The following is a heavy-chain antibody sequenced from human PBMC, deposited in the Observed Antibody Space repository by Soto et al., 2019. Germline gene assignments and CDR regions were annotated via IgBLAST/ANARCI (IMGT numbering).Heavy chain of an antibody. CDR1: GGSFSGYF. D-gene: IGHD3-10*01. J-gene: IGHJ4*02. V-gene: IGHV4-34*01. Sequence: SETLSLTCAVFGGSFSGYFWSWVRQPPGRGLDWIGEIDHSGSTNHNPSLKSRVTISVDTSKNQFSLKLSSVTAADTAVYYCARGRHFYGIDYWGQGALVTVSS. CDR2: IDHSGST. CDR3: ARGRHFYGIDY.